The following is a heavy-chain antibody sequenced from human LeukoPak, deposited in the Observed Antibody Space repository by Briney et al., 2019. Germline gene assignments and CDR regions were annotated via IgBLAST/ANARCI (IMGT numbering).Heavy chain of an antibody. Sequence: GGSLRLSCAASGFTFSSYSMNWVRQAPGKGLEWVSSISSSSSYIYYADSVEGRFTISRDNAKNSLYLQMNSLRAEDTAVYYCARDATYGSGSLDYWGQGTLVTVSS. CDR1: GFTFSSYS. J-gene: IGHJ4*02. CDR2: ISSSSSYI. V-gene: IGHV3-21*01. CDR3: ARDATYGSGSLDY. D-gene: IGHD3-10*01.